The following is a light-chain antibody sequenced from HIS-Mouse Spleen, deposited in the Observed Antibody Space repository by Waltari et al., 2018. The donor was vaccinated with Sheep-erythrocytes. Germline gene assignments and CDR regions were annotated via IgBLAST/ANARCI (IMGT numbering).Light chain of an antibody. CDR3: QQYYSYPYT. CDR1: LGDKY. Sequence: PPSVSVSPGQTASITCSGDKLGDKYACWYQQKPGKAPKLLIYAASTLQSGVPSRFSGSGSGTDFTLTISCLQSEDFATYYCQQYYSYPYTFGQGTKLEIK. J-gene: IGKJ2*01. CDR2: AAS. V-gene: IGKV1-8*01.